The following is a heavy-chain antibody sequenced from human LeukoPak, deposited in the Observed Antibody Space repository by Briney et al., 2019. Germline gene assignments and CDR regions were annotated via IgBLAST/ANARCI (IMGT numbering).Heavy chain of an antibody. CDR1: GYTFTSYG. CDR3: AGSSRGSFI. V-gene: IGHV1-18*01. CDR2: ISAYNGNT. J-gene: IGHJ4*02. D-gene: IGHD6-13*01. Sequence: ASVKVSCKASGYTFTSYGISWVRQAPGQGLEWMGWISAYNGNTNYAQKFQGRVTMTRDTSISTAYMELSRLRSDDTAVYYCAGSSRGSFIWGQGTLVTVSS.